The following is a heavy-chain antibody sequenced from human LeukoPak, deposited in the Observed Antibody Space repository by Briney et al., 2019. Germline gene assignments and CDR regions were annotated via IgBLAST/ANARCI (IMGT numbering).Heavy chain of an antibody. CDR1: GYTFTSYD. J-gene: IGHJ4*02. Sequence: ASVKVSCKASGYTFTSYDINWVRQATGQGLEWMGWMNPNSGNTGYAQKFQGRVTMTRNTSITTAYVELSSLRSEDTAIYYCARYSGDGYKFDDWGQGTLVTVSS. CDR2: MNPNSGNT. D-gene: IGHD5-24*01. V-gene: IGHV1-8*01. CDR3: ARYSGDGYKFDD.